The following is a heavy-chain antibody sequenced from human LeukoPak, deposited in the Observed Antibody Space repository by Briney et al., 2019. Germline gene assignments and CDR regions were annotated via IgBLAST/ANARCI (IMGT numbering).Heavy chain of an antibody. CDR2: INWHGGST. Sequence: GGSLRPSCVVSGFMFDDYTMHWVRQPPGRGLEWISLINWHGGSTYYADSVKGRFTISRDNSENTLYLQMNSLRAEDTALYYCAKGRHYDILTGWSSFDYWGQGTLVTVSS. J-gene: IGHJ4*02. D-gene: IGHD3-9*01. CDR3: AKGRHYDILTGWSSFDY. V-gene: IGHV3-43D*03. CDR1: GFMFDDYT.